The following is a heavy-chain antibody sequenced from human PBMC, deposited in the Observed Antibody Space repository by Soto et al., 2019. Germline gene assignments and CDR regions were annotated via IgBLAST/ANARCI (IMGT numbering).Heavy chain of an antibody. CDR2: IKRKPRRGKA. Sequence: PGGSLRLSCAASAFTFTNAWMNWVRQAPGKGLEWVGRIKRKPRRGKANHAPPANGRLPISRQDQKNTLPLQMNSRQPDDPAVYFCPTEREGTVTLLRGPDPGAFDVWGLGTMATAS. CDR3: PTEREGTVTLLRGPDPGAFDV. V-gene: IGHV3-15*07. J-gene: IGHJ3*01. CDR1: AFTFTNAW. D-gene: IGHD3-10*01.